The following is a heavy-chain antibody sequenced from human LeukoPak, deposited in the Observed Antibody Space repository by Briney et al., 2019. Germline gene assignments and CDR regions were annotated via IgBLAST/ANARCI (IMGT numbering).Heavy chain of an antibody. CDR1: GFTFSSYS. V-gene: IGHV3-21*01. CDR3: ARVPYFYSSTSCPLYYMDV. J-gene: IGHJ6*03. CDR2: ISSSSSYI. Sequence: GGSLRLSCAASGFTFSSYSMNWVRQAPGKGLEWVSSISSSSSYIYYADSVKGRFTISRDNAKNSLYLQMNSLRAEDTAVYYCARVPYFYSSTSCPLYYMDVWGKGTTVTVSS. D-gene: IGHD2-2*01.